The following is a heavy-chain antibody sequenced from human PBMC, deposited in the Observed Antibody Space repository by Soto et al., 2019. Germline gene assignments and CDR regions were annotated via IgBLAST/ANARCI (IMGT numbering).Heavy chain of an antibody. CDR3: ARVVGVLGHGFDP. D-gene: IGHD1-26*01. Sequence: QVQLVQSGAEVKKPGASVKVSCKASGYTFTSYGISWVRQAPGQGLEGMGRISVYNGNTNYAQKVQGRVTMTTDTSTSTAYMELRSLRADDAALYYCARVVGVLGHGFDPWGQGTLVTVSS. V-gene: IGHV1-18*01. J-gene: IGHJ5*02. CDR1: GYTFTSYG. CDR2: ISVYNGNT.